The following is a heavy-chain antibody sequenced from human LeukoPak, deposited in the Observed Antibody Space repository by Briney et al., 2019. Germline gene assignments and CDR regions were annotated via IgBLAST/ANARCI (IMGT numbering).Heavy chain of an antibody. CDR2: IGSSGSTI. Sequence: GGSLGLSCAASGFTFSDYYMSWIRQAPGKGLEWVSYIGSSGSTIYYADSVKGRFTISRDNAKNSLYLQMNSLRAEDTAVYYCARVNDFWSGYSPDYWGQGTLVTVSS. V-gene: IGHV3-11*01. CDR3: ARVNDFWSGYSPDY. CDR1: GFTFSDYY. D-gene: IGHD3-3*01. J-gene: IGHJ4*02.